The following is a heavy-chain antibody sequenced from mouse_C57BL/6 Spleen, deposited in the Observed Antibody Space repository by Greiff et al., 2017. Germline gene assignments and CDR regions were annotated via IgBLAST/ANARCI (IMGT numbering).Heavy chain of an antibody. J-gene: IGHJ2*01. V-gene: IGHV1-82*01. Sequence: QVQLQQSGPELVKPGASVKISCKASGYAFSSSWMNWVKQRPGKGLEWIGRIYPGDGDTTYNGKFKGKATLTADKSSSQAYMQLSSLTSEYSAVYFGASENFDYWGQGTTLTVSS. CDR3: ASENFDY. CDR2: IYPGDGDT. CDR1: GYAFSSSW.